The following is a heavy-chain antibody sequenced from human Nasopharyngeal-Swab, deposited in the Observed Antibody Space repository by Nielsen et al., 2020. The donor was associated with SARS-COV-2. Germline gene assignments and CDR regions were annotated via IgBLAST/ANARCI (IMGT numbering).Heavy chain of an antibody. V-gene: IGHV4-59*01. CDR3: ARWFPRYYYYGMDI. CDR1: GGSISSYY. CDR2: IYYSGST. Sequence: SETLSLTCTVSGGSISSYYWSWIRQPPGKGLEWIGYIYYSGSTNYNPSLKSRVTISVDTSKNQFSLKLGSVTAADTAVYYCARWFPRYYYYGMDIWGQGTTVTVSS. D-gene: IGHD3-10*01. J-gene: IGHJ6*02.